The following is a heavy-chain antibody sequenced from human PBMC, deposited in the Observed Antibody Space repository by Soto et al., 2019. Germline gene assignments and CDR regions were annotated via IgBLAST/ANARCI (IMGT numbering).Heavy chain of an antibody. CDR2: ISYDGSNQ. Sequence: GVSVRLSXSASGFTFNINGMLWVRQAPGKGLEWGTSISYDGSNQYYAESVKGRFTISRDNSRNTLFLQMNSLRADDTAVYYCAKDQASGQGSFDSWGQGTLVTVSS. V-gene: IGHV3-30*18. CDR1: GFTFNING. CDR3: AKDQASGQGSFDS. J-gene: IGHJ4*02.